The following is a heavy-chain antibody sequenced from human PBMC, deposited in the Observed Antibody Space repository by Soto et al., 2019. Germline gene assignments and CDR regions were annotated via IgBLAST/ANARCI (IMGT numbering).Heavy chain of an antibody. V-gene: IGHV1-3*01. CDR1: GYTFTTYA. CDR2: INAGNGNT. J-gene: IGHJ5*02. Sequence: EASVKVSCKASGYTFTTYAIHWVRQAPGQRLEWMGWINAGNGNTKYSQKFQGRVTITRDTSASTAYMELSSLRSEDTAVYYCARDHKGYRQQPVGEWFDPWGQGTLVTVSS. CDR3: ARDHKGYRQQPVGEWFDP. D-gene: IGHD6-13*01.